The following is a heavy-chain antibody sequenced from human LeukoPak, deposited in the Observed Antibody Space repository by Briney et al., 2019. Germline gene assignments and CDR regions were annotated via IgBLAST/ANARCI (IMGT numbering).Heavy chain of an antibody. CDR2: MSPNSGDT. CDR3: ARGPPNWGYDY. Sequence: ASVKVSCTASGYTFTSYDFNWVRQATGQRPEWMGWMSPNSGDTGYAQKFQDRVAMTRNTSISTAYMELSSLRSDDTAVYYCARGPPNWGYDYWGPGTLVTVSS. CDR1: GYTFTSYD. V-gene: IGHV1-8*01. J-gene: IGHJ4*02. D-gene: IGHD7-27*01.